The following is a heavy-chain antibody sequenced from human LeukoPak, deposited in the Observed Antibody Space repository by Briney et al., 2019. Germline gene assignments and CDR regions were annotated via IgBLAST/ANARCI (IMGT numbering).Heavy chain of an antibody. V-gene: IGHV3-21*01. CDR2: ITTSTTVPHI. CDR1: GFTFSTYS. J-gene: IGHJ3*02. CDR3: AKDEAARPHHAFDI. D-gene: IGHD6-6*01. Sequence: PGESLRLSCAASGFTFSTYSMNWVRQAPGRGLEWVSSITTSTTVPHIFYADSVTGRFTISRDNADNSLFLQMNSLRAEDTAVYYCAKDEAARPHHAFDIWGQGTMVTVSS.